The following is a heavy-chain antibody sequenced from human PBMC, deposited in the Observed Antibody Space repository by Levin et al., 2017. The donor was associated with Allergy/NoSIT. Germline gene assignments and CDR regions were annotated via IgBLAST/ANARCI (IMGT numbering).Heavy chain of an antibody. V-gene: IGHV4-31*03. CDR1: GGSISSDNYY. CDR3: AREIIKVVEGWDGFDI. D-gene: IGHD2-15*01. Sequence: PSETLSLTCTVSGGSISSDNYYWSWIRQHPGKGLEWIGYIHHSGRAFYNPSLKSRVTISVDTSKNQFSLRLYSVTAADTAMYYCAREIIKVVEGWDGFDIWGQGTVVTVSS. J-gene: IGHJ3*02. CDR2: IHHSGRA.